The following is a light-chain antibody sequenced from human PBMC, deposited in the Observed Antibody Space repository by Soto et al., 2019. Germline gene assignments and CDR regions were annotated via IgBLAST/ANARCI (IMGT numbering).Light chain of an antibody. Sequence: DTVMTQSPATLSVSPGDGATLSCRASQYISRTLAWYQQKPGQAPRLLIYGASTRATGVPARFSGSGSASDFTLTISSLQSEDFAVYYCQQYNNWPYTFGQGTKLEIK. V-gene: IGKV3-15*01. J-gene: IGKJ2*01. CDR2: GAS. CDR3: QQYNNWPYT. CDR1: QYISRT.